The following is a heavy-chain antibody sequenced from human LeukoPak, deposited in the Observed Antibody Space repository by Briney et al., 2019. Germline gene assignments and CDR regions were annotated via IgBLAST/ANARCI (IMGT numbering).Heavy chain of an antibody. CDR3: ARALAAAAGRGAAMMGD. V-gene: IGHV1-46*01. CDR1: GYTFTRFY. CDR2: INPSGGSG. D-gene: IGHD6-13*01. Sequence: GASVKVSCKASGYTFTRFYIHWVRQAPGQGLEWMGIINPSGGSGNNAQKFQGRVTMTRDMSTSTVYMELSSLRSEDTAVYYCARALAAAAGRGAAMMGDWGQGTLVTVSS. J-gene: IGHJ4*02.